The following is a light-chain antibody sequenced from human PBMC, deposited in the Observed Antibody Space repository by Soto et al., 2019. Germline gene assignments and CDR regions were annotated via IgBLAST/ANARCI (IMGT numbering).Light chain of an antibody. CDR3: QQYANSPLT. CDR2: GAS. Sequence: EIVLRQSPGTLSLSPGERATLSCRASQSVSSAYLAWYQQKPGQAPRLLIYGASSRATGIPDRFSGSGSGTDFTLTISRLAPEDLAVYHCQQYANSPLTFGGGTKVEIK. V-gene: IGKV3-20*01. CDR1: QSVSSAY. J-gene: IGKJ4*01.